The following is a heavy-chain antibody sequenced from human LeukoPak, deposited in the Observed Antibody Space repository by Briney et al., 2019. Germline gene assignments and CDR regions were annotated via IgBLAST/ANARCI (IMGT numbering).Heavy chain of an antibody. V-gene: IGHV6-1*01. CDR3: SLARSEYHYGMYV. Sequence: SQTLSLTCAISGDSVSSISVAWNWIRQSPSRGLEWLGRTYYRSKWYYEYAVSVKSRINISPDTSENQFSLQLTSVTPEDTAAYYCSLARSEYHYGMYVWGQGTAVTVSS. CDR2: TYYRSKWYY. J-gene: IGHJ6*02. CDR1: GDSVSSISVA.